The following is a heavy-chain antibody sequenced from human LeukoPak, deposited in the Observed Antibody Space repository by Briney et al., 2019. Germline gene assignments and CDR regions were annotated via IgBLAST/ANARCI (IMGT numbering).Heavy chain of an antibody. CDR2: MNPNSGKT. J-gene: IGHJ3*02. CDR1: GYTFTEYA. CDR3: ARGDFGETNTAFDI. V-gene: IGHV1-8*03. D-gene: IGHD4-17*01. Sequence: GASVKVSCKTSGYTFTEYAIHWVRQAPGQGLEWMGWMNPNSGKTNYAQKLQGRVTFSRNTSLSVAYMELSGLRSEDAAVYFCARGDFGETNTAFDIWGQGTMVAVSS.